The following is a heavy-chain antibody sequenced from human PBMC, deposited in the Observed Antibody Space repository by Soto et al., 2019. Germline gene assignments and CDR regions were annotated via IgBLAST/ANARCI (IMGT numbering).Heavy chain of an antibody. D-gene: IGHD3-22*01. CDR3: ARGGPYYYDSSGYSNWFDP. V-gene: IGHV4-59*01. J-gene: IGHJ5*02. CDR2: IYYSGST. CDR1: GGSISSYY. Sequence: SETLSLTCTVSGGSISSYYWSWIRQPPGKGLEWIGYIYYSGSTNYNPSLKSRVTISVDTSKNQFSLKLSSVTAADTAVYYCARGGPYYYDSSGYSNWFDPWGQGTLVTVSS.